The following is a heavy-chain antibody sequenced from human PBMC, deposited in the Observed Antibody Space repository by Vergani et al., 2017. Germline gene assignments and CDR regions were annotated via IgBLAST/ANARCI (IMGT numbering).Heavy chain of an antibody. CDR1: GGSFSGYY. CDR2: INHSGST. D-gene: IGHD6-19*01. CDR3: ARGGRGSSGWYSLSWFDP. Sequence: QVQLQQWGAGLLKPSETLSLTCAVYGGSFSGYYWSWIRQPPGKGLEWIGEINHSGSTNYNPSLKRRVTISVDTSKNQFSLKLSSVTAADTAVYYCARGGRGSSGWYSLSWFDPWGQGTLVTVSS. J-gene: IGHJ5*02. V-gene: IGHV4-34*01.